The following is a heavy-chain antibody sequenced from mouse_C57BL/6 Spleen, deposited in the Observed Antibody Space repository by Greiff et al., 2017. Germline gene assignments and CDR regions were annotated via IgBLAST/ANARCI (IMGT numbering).Heavy chain of an antibody. D-gene: IGHD1-1*02. J-gene: IGHJ4*01. CDR1: GYTFTSYW. V-gene: IGHV1-69*01. CDR2: IDPSDSYT. CDR3: ARRGGIWSYAMDY. Sequence: QVQLQQPGAELVMPGASVKLSCKASGYTFTSYWMHWVKQRPGQGLEWIGEIDPSDSYTNYNQKFKGESTLTVDKSSSTAYMQLSSLTSEDSAVYYCARRGGIWSYAMDYWGQGTSVTVSS.